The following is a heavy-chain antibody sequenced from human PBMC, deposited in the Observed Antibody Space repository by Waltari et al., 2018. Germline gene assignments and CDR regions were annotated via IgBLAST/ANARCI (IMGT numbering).Heavy chain of an antibody. V-gene: IGHV1-18*01. Sequence: QVQLVQSGTEVKKPGASVKVSCKAYGYTFSNYGVSWVRQAPGPGLEWVGWIAADNGNTNSAPKLQGRVTMTTDTPTTTAYLELRSLTSDDTAVYYCARVFDSSQYYYGSDYWGQGTLVTVSS. CDR2: IAADNGNT. CDR3: ARVFDSSQYYYGSDY. D-gene: IGHD3-22*01. CDR1: GYTFSNYG. J-gene: IGHJ4*02.